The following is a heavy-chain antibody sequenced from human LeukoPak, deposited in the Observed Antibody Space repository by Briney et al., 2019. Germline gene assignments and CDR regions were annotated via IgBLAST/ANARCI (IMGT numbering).Heavy chain of an antibody. J-gene: IGHJ4*02. CDR2: IWYDGSNK. CDR3: ARGQQLWLRGVDY. CDR1: GFTFSSYG. V-gene: IGHV3-33*01. Sequence: GGSLRLSCAASGFTFSSYGMHWVRQAPGKGLEWVAVIWYDGSNKYYADSVKGRFTISRDNSKNTLYLQMNSLGAEDTAVYYCARGQQLWLRGVDYWGQGTLVTVSS. D-gene: IGHD5-18*01.